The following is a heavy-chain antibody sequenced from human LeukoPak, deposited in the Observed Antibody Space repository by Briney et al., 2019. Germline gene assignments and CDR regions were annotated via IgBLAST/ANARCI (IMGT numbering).Heavy chain of an antibody. Sequence: SETLSLTCTVSGGSIKSGSYYWGWIRQPPGKGLEWIGHIYYAGSTSYNVSLESRLTVSIDTSKNQFSLKLGSVTAADTAVYHCVRVGAAGWFDSWGQGTLVTVSS. CDR2: IYYAGST. CDR3: VRVGAAGWFDS. CDR1: GGSIKSGSYY. D-gene: IGHD6-25*01. V-gene: IGHV4-39*07. J-gene: IGHJ5*01.